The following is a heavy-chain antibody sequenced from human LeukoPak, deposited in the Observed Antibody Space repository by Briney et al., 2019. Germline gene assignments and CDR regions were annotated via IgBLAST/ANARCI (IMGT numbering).Heavy chain of an antibody. V-gene: IGHV3-23*01. CDR2: ISGGSGNI. D-gene: IGHD5-12*01. Sequence: GGSLRLSCAASGFTFSSYEMNWVRQAPGKGLEWVSGISGGSGNIYYADSVKGRFTISRDNSKNTVYLQMNSLRAVDTALYYCAKISGYSAYRYYSDSWGQGTLVTVSS. CDR3: AKISGYSAYRYYSDS. CDR1: GFTFSSYE. J-gene: IGHJ4*02.